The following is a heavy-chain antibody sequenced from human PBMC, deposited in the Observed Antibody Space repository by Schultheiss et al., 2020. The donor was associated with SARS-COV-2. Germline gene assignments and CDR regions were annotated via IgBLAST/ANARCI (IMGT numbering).Heavy chain of an antibody. CDR3: TAPGSYSSSD. CDR2: VKSKSDGGAA. CDR1: GSTFTNVW. D-gene: IGHD6-6*01. Sequence: GGSLRLSCVVSGSTFTNVWMTWVRQVPGKGLEWLGRVKSKSDGGAADYAAPVQGRFTISRDDSKNTAYLQMNSLKTEDTAVYYCTAPGSYSSSDWGQGTLVTVSS. J-gene: IGHJ4*02. V-gene: IGHV3-15*01.